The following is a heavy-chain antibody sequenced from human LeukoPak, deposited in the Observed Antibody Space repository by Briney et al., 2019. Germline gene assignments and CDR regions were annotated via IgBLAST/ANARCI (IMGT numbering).Heavy chain of an antibody. V-gene: IGHV1-46*01. CDR3: ARAYYDSSGYYYFDY. J-gene: IGHJ4*02. CDR1: GYTFTSYY. CDR2: INPSGGST. D-gene: IGHD3-22*01. Sequence: GASVKVSCKASGYTFTSYYMHWVRQAPGQGLEWMGIINPSGGSTSYAQKFQGRVTITTDESTSTAYMELSSLRSEDTAVYYCARAYYDSSGYYYFDYWGQGTLVTVSS.